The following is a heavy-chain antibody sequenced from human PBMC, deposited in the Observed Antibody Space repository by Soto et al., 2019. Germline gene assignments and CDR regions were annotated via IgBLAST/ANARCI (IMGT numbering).Heavy chain of an antibody. V-gene: IGHV4-31*03. J-gene: IGHJ4*02. CDR1: GASISSGGYY. CDR2: VYYGGNT. CDR3: ARVSSSWYHHSFDY. D-gene: IGHD6-13*01. Sequence: PSETLSLTCTVSGASISSGGYYWTWIRQYPGKGLEWIGYVYYGGNTNFNPSLRSRVAVSVDRSKNQFSLDLKSVTVADTAMYYCARVSSSWYHHSFDYWGQGTLVTVSS.